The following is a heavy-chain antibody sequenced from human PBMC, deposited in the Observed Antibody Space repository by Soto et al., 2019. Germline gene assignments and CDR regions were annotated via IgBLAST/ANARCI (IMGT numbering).Heavy chain of an antibody. CDR2: IYPSDSDT. D-gene: IGHD3-3*01. J-gene: IGHJ4*02. CDR1: GYNFAGYW. Sequence: GESLKISCKGSGYNFAGYWIAWVRQMPGKGLELMGIIYPSDSDTRYRPSFQGQVTISADKSISSAYLQWSSLGASDTAMYYCARGGVSTRTFDYWGQVTPVTVSS. V-gene: IGHV5-51*01. CDR3: ARGGVSTRTFDY.